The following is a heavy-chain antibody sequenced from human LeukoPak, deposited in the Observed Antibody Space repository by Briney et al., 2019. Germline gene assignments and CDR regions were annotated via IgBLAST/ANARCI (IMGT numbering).Heavy chain of an antibody. CDR3: ARSGIPRSIITISPDYYYYMDV. D-gene: IGHD3-9*01. Sequence: ASVKVSCKVSGYTLTELSMHWVRQAPGKGLEWMGGFDPEDGETFYAQKFQGRVTITADESTSTAYMELSSLRSEDTAVYYCARSGIPRSIITISPDYYYYMDVWGKGTTVTISS. J-gene: IGHJ6*03. CDR2: FDPEDGET. V-gene: IGHV1-24*01. CDR1: GYTLTELS.